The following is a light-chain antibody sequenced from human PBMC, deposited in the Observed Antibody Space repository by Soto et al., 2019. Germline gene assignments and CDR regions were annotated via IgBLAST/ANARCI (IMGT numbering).Light chain of an antibody. Sequence: QAVVTQEPSLTVSPGGTVTLTCASSTGAVTSGHYTNWLQQKPGQAPRALIYSTDTKHSWTPARFSGSLLGGKAALTLSGAQLEDGGNYSSLLSYGGAVFFGGGTKLPAL. J-gene: IGLJ2*01. CDR2: STD. V-gene: IGLV7-43*01. CDR3: LLSYGGAVF. CDR1: TGAVTSGHY.